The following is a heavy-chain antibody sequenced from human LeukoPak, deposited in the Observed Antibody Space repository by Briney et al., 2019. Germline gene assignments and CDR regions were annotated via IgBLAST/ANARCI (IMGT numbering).Heavy chain of an antibody. J-gene: IGHJ4*02. CDR2: ISYSGYT. CDR3: ARGRNDNGGMFFDS. Sequence: SETLSLTCTVSGASMRSYYWSWIRQAPGKGLEWIGFISYSGYTSYSPSLKSRVGISVDTSKSQFSLRLSSMTTADTAIYYCARGRNDNGGMFFDSWAQGSLVTVSS. CDR1: GASMRSYY. D-gene: IGHD4-23*01. V-gene: IGHV4-59*01.